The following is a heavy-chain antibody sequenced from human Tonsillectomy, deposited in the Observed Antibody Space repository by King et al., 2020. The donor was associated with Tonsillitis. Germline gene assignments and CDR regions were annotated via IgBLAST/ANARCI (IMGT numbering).Heavy chain of an antibody. V-gene: IGHV3-74*01. Sequence: VQLVESGGGLVQPGGSLRLSCAASGFTFSNYLFHWVRQAPGKGLVWVARINSDGTSTGYADSVRGRFTISRDNAKNTLYLQMNSLRVEDTAVYSCARVFRGYDISFAAESRGQGTLVTVSS. CDR1: GFTFSNYL. CDR3: ARVFRGYDISFAAES. CDR2: INSDGTST. J-gene: IGHJ4*02. D-gene: IGHD3-22*01.